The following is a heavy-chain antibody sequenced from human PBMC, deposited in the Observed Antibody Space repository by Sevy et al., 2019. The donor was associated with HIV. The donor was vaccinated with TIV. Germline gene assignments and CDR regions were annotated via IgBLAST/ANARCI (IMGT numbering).Heavy chain of an antibody. Sequence: GGSLTLSCAASGFTVSSNYISWVRQPPGKGLEWVAVSYTGGSTYYADSVKGRLTISRDNSQTPLYLQRNSLRAEDTAVYYCARVRVGAYYSNYTMCVWGKGATVTVSS. CDR2: SYTGGST. D-gene: IGHD2-8*02. CDR1: GFTVSSNY. CDR3: ARVRVGAYYSNYTMCV. V-gene: IGHV3-53*03. J-gene: IGHJ6*03.